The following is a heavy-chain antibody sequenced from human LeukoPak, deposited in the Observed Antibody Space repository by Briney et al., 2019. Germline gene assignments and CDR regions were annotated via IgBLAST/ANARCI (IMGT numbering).Heavy chain of an antibody. J-gene: IGHJ6*02. CDR2: IVVGSGNT. D-gene: IGHD4-17*01. Sequence: TSVKVSCKASGFTFTSSAMQWVRQARGQRLEWIVWIVVGSGNTNYAQKFQERVTITRDMSTSTAYMELSSLRSEDTAVYYCAAHPDYGDYDGIPMPYYYYGMDVWGQGTTVTVSS. V-gene: IGHV1-58*02. CDR3: AAHPDYGDYDGIPMPYYYYGMDV. CDR1: GFTFTSSA.